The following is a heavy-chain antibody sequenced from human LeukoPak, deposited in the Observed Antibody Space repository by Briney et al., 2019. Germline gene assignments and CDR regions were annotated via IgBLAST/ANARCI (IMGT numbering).Heavy chain of an antibody. CDR1: RYSFTSYW. V-gene: IGHV5-51*01. CDR3: ARHARWQQRVTPAKDYYYYYGMDV. Sequence: GESLKISCKGSRYSFTSYWIGWVRQMPGKGLEWMGIIYPGDSDTRYSPSFQGQVTISADKSISTAYLQWSSLKASDTAMYYCARHARWQQRVTPAKDYYYYYGMDVWGQGTTVTVSS. CDR2: IYPGDSDT. D-gene: IGHD6-13*01. J-gene: IGHJ6*02.